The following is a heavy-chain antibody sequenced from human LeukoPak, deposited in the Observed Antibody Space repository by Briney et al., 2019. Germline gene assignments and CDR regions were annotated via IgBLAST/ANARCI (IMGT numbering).Heavy chain of an antibody. CDR2: IRYDGSNK. CDR3: AKSAEKIVWLLSAPY. CDR1: GFTFSSYG. D-gene: IGHD3-22*01. Sequence: GGSLRLSCAASGFTFSSYGMHWVRQAPGKGLEWVAFIRYDGSNKYYADSVKGRFTISRDNSKNTLYLQMNSLRAEDTAVYYCAKSAEKIVWLLSAPYWGQGTLVTVSS. V-gene: IGHV3-30*02. J-gene: IGHJ4*02.